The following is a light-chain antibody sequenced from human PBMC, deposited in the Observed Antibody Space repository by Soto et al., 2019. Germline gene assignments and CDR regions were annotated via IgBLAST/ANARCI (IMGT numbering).Light chain of an antibody. CDR2: DVS. CDR1: SSDVGGYNY. V-gene: IGLV2-11*01. Sequence: QSALTQPRSVSGSPGQSVTISCTGTSSDVGGYNYVSWYQQHPGKAPKLMIYDVSKRPSGVPDRFSGSKSGNTASLTISGLQAEDEADYYCCSYAGSYTLVVGGGTKRTGL. J-gene: IGLJ2*01. CDR3: CSYAGSYTLV.